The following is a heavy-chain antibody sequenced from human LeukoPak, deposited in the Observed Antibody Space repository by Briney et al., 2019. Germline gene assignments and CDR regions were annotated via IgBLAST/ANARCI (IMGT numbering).Heavy chain of an antibody. CDR2: IIPIFGTA. Sequence: SVKVSCKASGGTFSSYAISWVRQAPGQGLEWMGGIIPIFGTANYAQKFQGRVTITTDESTSTAYMELSSLRSEDTAVYYCARGVYSGSQRYYFDYWGQGTLVTVSS. CDR1: GGTFSSYA. J-gene: IGHJ4*02. V-gene: IGHV1-69*05. CDR3: ARGVYSGSQRYYFDY. D-gene: IGHD1-26*01.